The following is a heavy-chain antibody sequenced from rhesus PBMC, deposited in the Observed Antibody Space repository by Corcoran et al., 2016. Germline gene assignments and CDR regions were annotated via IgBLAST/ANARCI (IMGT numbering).Heavy chain of an antibody. J-gene: IGHJ6*01. CDR2: IFGSMAST. CDR1: GGSISSGYG. V-gene: IGHV4S7*01. D-gene: IGHD2-15*01. Sequence: QLQLQESGPGLVKPSETLSLTCAVSGGSISSGYGWSWSRQPPGQGLEWIGDIFGSMASTYTNPSLKIRVTISPDTSKNQFSLKLSAVTAADTAVYYGAREISTGLDSWGQGVVVTVSS. CDR3: AREISTGLDS.